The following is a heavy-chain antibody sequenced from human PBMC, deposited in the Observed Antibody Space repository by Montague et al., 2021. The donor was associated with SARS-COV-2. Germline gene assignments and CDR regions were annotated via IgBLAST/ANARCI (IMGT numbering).Heavy chain of an antibody. CDR3: SRDRFDFGAGRQGTIDF. Sequence: SETLSLTCTVSGDSIINHYWSWIRQPAGKGLEWIGRMHFTGKTNFSPFFSSRLTMSADTSKNQFSLKLTSVTAADTAIYFCSRDRFDFGAGRQGTIDFWGQGTLVTVSS. CDR1: GDSIINHY. V-gene: IGHV4-4*07. J-gene: IGHJ4*02. CDR2: MHFTGKT. D-gene: IGHD4/OR15-4a*01.